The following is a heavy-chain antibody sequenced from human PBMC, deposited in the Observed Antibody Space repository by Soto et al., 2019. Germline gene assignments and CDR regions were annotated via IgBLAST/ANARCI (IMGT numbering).Heavy chain of an antibody. V-gene: IGHV1-69*01. Sequence: QVQLVQSGAEVKKPGASVKVSCKASGDTFSSYAINWVRQAPGQGLEWMGGIIPMFGTANYAQKFKGRVTITARESTGTVYMARSSLRSEDTAVYYCARVGPAHYYDSSGYYSPLDYWGQGTLVTVSS. CDR3: ARVGPAHYYDSSGYYSPLDY. J-gene: IGHJ4*02. CDR2: IIPMFGTA. CDR1: GDTFSSYA. D-gene: IGHD3-22*01.